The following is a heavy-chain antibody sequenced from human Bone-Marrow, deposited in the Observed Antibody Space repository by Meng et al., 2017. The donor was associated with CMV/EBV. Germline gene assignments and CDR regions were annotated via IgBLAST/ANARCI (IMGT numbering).Heavy chain of an antibody. Sequence: GESLKISCAASGFTFSSYWMHWVRQAPGKGLVWVSRINNDGSTTNYADSVKGRFTISRDNAKNSLYLQMNSLRAEDTAVYYCASGSCSGGSCYRRGFDWGQGTLVTVSS. CDR2: INNDGSTT. V-gene: IGHV3-74*01. D-gene: IGHD2-15*01. CDR1: GFTFSSYW. J-gene: IGHJ4*02. CDR3: ASGSCSGGSCYRRGFD.